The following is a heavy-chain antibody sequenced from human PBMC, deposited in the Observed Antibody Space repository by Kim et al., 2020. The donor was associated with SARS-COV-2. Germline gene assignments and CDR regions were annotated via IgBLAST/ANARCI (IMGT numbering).Heavy chain of an antibody. J-gene: IGHJ4*02. CDR2: ISYDGSNK. V-gene: IGHV3-30*04. CDR1: GFTFSSYA. CDR3: ARPIDPITMIVVGDY. Sequence: GGSLRLSCAASGFTFSSYAMHWVRQAPGKGLEWVAVISYDGSNKYYADSVKGRFTISRDNSKNTLYLQMNSLRAEDTAVYYCARPIDPITMIVVGDYWGQGTLVTVSS. D-gene: IGHD3-22*01.